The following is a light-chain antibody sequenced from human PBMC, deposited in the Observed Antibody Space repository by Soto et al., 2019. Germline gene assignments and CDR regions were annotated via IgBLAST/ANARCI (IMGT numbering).Light chain of an antibody. CDR2: DVT. V-gene: IGLV2-14*03. J-gene: IGLJ1*01. Sequence: QSALTQPVSVSRSPGHSITISCTGTSSDVGGYNYVSWYQQHPDIAPKLMIYDVTNRPSGVSNRFSGSKSGNTASLTISGLQAEDEADYYCSSYASSSSLVFGTGTKVTVL. CDR3: SSYASSSSLV. CDR1: SSDVGGYNY.